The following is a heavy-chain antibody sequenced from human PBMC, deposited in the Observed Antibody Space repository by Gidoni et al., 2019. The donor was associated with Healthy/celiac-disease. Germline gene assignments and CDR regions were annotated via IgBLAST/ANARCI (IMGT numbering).Heavy chain of an antibody. D-gene: IGHD3-10*01. CDR3: ARSGSTMVRGEPRSLFDY. V-gene: IGHV4-31*03. J-gene: IGHJ4*02. CDR2: IYYSGST. CDR1: GGSISTGGYY. Sequence: QVQLQESGPGLVKPSQTLSLTCTVSGGSISTGGYYWSWIRQHPGKGLEWIGYIYYSGSTYYNPSLKSRVTISVDTSKNQFSLKLSSVTAADTAVYYCARSGSTMVRGEPRSLFDYWGQGTLVTVSS.